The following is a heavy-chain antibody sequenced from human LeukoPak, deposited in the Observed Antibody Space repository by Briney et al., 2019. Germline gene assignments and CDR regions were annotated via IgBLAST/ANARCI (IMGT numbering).Heavy chain of an antibody. J-gene: IGHJ6*04. V-gene: IGHV4-31*03. CDR2: IYYSGST. CDR1: GGSISSGGYY. CDR3: ARDRGGGSDV. Sequence: SETLSFTGTVSGGSISSGGYYWSWIRQPPGKGLEWIGYIYYSGSTYYNPSLKSRVNIPVDTSKNQCSLKLSSVTAADTAVYYCARDRGGGSDVWGKGTTVTVSS.